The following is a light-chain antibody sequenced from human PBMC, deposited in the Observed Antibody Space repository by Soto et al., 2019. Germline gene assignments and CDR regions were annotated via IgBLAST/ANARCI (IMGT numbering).Light chain of an antibody. CDR2: GAS. V-gene: IGKV3-20*01. CDR1: QSISSSY. Sequence: EIVLTQSPGTLSLSPGNRATLSCRASQSISSSYLAWYQQRPGQAPRLLIYGASSRTTGIPDRFSGSGAGAEFTLTISSLQPDDVATYYCQQYNSYSEAFGQGTKVDIK. CDR3: QQYNSYSEA. J-gene: IGKJ1*01.